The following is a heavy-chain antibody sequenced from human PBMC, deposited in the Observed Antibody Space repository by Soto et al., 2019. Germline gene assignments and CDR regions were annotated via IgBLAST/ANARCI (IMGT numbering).Heavy chain of an antibody. V-gene: IGHV4-39*01. Sequence: QLQLQESGPGLVKPSETLSLTCTVSGGSISSISYYWGWIRQPPGKGLEWIGSIKYSGHTFYNPSLTSRVTMSVDTSKNPFSLRLSSVTAAETAVYYCARVDIAVVPSTTFDSWGQGTLVTVSS. CDR1: GGSISSISYY. D-gene: IGHD2-2*01. CDR2: IKYSGHT. J-gene: IGHJ4*02. CDR3: ARVDIAVVPSTTFDS.